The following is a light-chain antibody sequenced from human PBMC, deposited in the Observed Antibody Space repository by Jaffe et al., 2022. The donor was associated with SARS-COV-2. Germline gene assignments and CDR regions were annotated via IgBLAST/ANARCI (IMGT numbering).Light chain of an antibody. CDR2: EVF. J-gene: IGLJ3*02. Sequence: QSALTQPASVSGSPGQSISISCTGTSSDVGGYDHVSWYQQHPGKAPQLLIYEVFNRFSGVPDRFSGSKSGNTASLTISGLQAEDEAHYYCNSYSRSTPVVFGGGTKVTVL. V-gene: IGLV2-14*01. CDR3: NSYSRSTPVV. CDR1: SSDVGGYDH.